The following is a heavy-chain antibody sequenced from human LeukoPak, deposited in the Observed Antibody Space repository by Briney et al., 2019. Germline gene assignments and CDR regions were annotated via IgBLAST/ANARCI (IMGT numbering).Heavy chain of an antibody. CDR2: INSDRSST. CDR1: GFTFSSYW. D-gene: IGHD1-26*01. CDR3: ARGYSGSYYRY. J-gene: IGHJ4*02. V-gene: IGHV3-74*01. Sequence: GGSLRLSCAASGFTFSSYWMHWVRQAPGKGLVWVSRINSDRSSTSYADSVKGRFTISRDKAKSTLYLEMSSLRAEDTAVYYRARGYSGSYYRYWGQGTLVTVCS.